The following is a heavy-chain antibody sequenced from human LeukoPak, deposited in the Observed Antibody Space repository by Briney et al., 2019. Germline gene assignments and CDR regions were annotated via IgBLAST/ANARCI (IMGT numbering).Heavy chain of an antibody. J-gene: IGHJ4*02. Sequence: GASVKVSCKASGGTFSSYAISWVRQAPGQGLEWMGGIIPIFGTANYAQKFQGRVTITADESTSTAYMELSSLRSEDTAVYYCATDVGYYEHYFDYWGQGTLVTVSS. CDR3: ATDVGYYEHYFDY. D-gene: IGHD2/OR15-2a*01. CDR2: IIPIFGTA. V-gene: IGHV1-69*13. CDR1: GGTFSSYA.